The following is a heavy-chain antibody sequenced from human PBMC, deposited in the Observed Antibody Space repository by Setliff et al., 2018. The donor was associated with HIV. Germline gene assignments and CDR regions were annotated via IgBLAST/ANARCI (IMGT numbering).Heavy chain of an antibody. CDR1: GGSISSYFSSYF. CDR3: ARDHPHGGWFSTSWDYYYMDV. V-gene: IGHV4-4*07. Sequence: SETLSLTCSVSGGSISSYFSSYFWTWIRQPAGKGLEWIGRISTNGNTNYNPSLRSRVTMSIDTSKNQFSLKVSSVTAADAAVYYCARDHPHGGWFSTSWDYYYMDVWGKGTTVTVSS. J-gene: IGHJ6*03. D-gene: IGHD3-10*01. CDR2: ISTNGNT.